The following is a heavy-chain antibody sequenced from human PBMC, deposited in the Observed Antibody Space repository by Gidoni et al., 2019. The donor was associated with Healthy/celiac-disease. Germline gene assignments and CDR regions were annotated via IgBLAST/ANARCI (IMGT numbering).Heavy chain of an antibody. Sequence: EVQLLESGGGLVQPGGSLRLSCAASGFTFSSYAMSWVRQAPGKGMEWVSAISGSVGSTYYADSVKGRFTISRDNSKNTLYLQMNSLRAEDTAVYYCAKDCPKVGSGSYRYENRPDAFDIWGQGTMVTVSS. J-gene: IGHJ3*02. CDR1: GFTFSSYA. V-gene: IGHV3-23*01. CDR2: ISGSVGST. D-gene: IGHD1-26*01. CDR3: AKDCPKVGSGSYRYENRPDAFDI.